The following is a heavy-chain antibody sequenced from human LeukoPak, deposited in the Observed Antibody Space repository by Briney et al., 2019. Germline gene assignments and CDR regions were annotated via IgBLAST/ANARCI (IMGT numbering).Heavy chain of an antibody. V-gene: IGHV3-72*01. J-gene: IGHJ4*02. CDR2: IRNRGNGYTP. CDR3: ADIGSAGTDH. CDR1: GFNFRGYE. D-gene: IGHD5-12*01. Sequence: GRSLRLSCAAPGFNFRGYEKNWVRQAPGRGLEWVGLIRNRGNGYTPVYAASVSGRFTISRDDSKNSVYLQVDSLKTEDTAVYYCADIGSAGTDHWGQGTLVTVSS.